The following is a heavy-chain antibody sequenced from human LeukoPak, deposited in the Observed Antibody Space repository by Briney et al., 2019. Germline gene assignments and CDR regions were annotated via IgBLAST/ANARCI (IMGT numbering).Heavy chain of an antibody. CDR1: GFTFSDHY. V-gene: IGHV3-23*01. J-gene: IGHJ4*02. CDR3: AKNSGINGYDPLDY. CDR2: ISGSGGST. D-gene: IGHD1-26*01. Sequence: GGSLRLSCAASGFTFSDHYMDWVRQPPGKGLEWVSGISGSGGSTNYADSVKGRFTISRDNSKNTLYLQMNSLRAEDTAIYYCAKNSGINGYDPLDYWGQGTLVGVSS.